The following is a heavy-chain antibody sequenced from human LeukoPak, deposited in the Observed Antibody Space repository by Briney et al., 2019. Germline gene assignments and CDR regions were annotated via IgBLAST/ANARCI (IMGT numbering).Heavy chain of an antibody. J-gene: IGHJ4*02. CDR2: IRYDGGNK. V-gene: IGHV3-30*02. D-gene: IGHD2-8*02. CDR1: GFTFSSYV. Sequence: GGSLRLSCAASGFTFSSYVMHWVRQAPGKGLEWVAFIRYDGGNKYYADSVKGRFTISRDNSKNTLYLQMNSLRVEDTAVYYCASYLYWWSDLGYWGQGTLVTVSS. CDR3: ASYLYWWSDLGY.